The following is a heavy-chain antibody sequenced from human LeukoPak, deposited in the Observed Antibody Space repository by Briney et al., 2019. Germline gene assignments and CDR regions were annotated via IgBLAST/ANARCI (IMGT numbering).Heavy chain of an antibody. CDR2: VSSSGGTT. CDR1: GFTFSNYD. D-gene: IGHD3-9*01. CDR3: AKDLPDDILTGYHPADAFDI. J-gene: IGHJ3*02. Sequence: QAGGSLRLSCAASGFTFSNYDMSWVRQAPGKGLEWVSGVSSSGGTTYYADSVKGRFTIYRDNSKNTLYLQMNSRRAEDTAVYYCAKDLPDDILTGYHPADAFDIWGQGTMVTVSS. V-gene: IGHV3-23*01.